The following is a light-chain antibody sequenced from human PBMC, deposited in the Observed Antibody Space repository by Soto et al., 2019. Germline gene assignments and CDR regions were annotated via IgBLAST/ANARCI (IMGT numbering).Light chain of an antibody. CDR1: QSVTRN. Sequence: EIVMTQSPATLSVSPGERATLSCRASQSVTRNLAWYQQKPGQAPRLLISGASTRATGIPARFSGSGSGTEFTLTISSLQSEDFAVYYCQQYNSRRITFGPGTKVDIK. J-gene: IGKJ3*01. CDR2: GAS. V-gene: IGKV3-15*01. CDR3: QQYNSRRIT.